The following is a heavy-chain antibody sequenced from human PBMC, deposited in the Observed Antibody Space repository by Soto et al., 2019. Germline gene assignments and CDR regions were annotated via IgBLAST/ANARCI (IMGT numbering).Heavy chain of an antibody. J-gene: IGHJ1*01. D-gene: IGHD3-22*01. V-gene: IGHV3-23*01. Sequence: GGSLRLSCAASGFTFSSYAMSWVRQAPGKGLEWVSAISGSGGSTYYADSVKGRFTISRDNSKNTLYLQMNSLRAEDTAVYYCAKDYYDSSGYYPTAEYFQHWGQGTLVTVSS. CDR3: AKDYYDSSGYYPTAEYFQH. CDR2: ISGSGGST. CDR1: GFTFSSYA.